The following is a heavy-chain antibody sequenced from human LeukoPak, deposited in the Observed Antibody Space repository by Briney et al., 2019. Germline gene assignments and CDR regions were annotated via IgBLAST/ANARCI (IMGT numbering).Heavy chain of an antibody. Sequence: PSETLSLTCAVYGGSFSGYYWSWIRQPPGKGLEWIGEINHSGSTNYNPSLKSRVTISVDTSKNQFSLKLSSVTVADTAVYYCAGLRAGDYWGQGTLVTVSS. CDR3: AGLRAGDY. D-gene: IGHD3-10*01. CDR1: GGSFSGYY. CDR2: INHSGST. V-gene: IGHV4-34*01. J-gene: IGHJ4*02.